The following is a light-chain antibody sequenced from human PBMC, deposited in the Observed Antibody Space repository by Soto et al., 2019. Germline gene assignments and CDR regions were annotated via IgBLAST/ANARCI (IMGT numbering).Light chain of an antibody. CDR3: QERTGWPPWT. J-gene: IGKJ1*01. CDR2: DAS. V-gene: IGKV3-11*01. CDR1: QSVSLS. Sequence: EIVLTQSPATLSLSPGGRATLSCRASQSVSLSLAWYQQKPGQAPRLIXYDASKRASGFPARFSGSGSGTDLTLTISSLETEDFAVYYCQERTGWPPWTFGQGTKVYIK.